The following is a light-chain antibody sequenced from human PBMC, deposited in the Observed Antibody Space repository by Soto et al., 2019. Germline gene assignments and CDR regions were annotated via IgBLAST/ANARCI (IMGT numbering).Light chain of an antibody. CDR3: QQYGASPIT. J-gene: IGKJ5*01. Sequence: IVLTQSPGTLSLSPWQRATLSCRASQSVSDYRLAWYQQRPGQPPRLLISAASTRAAGVPVRFGGSGSGTDFILTITRLQPEDFAVYYCQQYGASPITFGQGTRLEIK. CDR2: AAS. V-gene: IGKV3-20*01. CDR1: QSVSDYR.